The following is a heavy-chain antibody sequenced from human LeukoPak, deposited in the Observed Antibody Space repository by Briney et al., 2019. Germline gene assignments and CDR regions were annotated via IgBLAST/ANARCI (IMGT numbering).Heavy chain of an antibody. Sequence: GGSLRLSCAASGFTLSSSVMHWVRQGPGKGLEYVSGIDGSGGSTHYANSLKDRFIISRDNPKNTLYLQMVSLKPEDMAVYYCAREGHSSGHCGTFDIWGQGTMVTVSS. J-gene: IGHJ3*02. D-gene: IGHD3-22*01. CDR1: GFTLSSSV. CDR2: IDGSGGST. V-gene: IGHV3-64*01. CDR3: AREGHSSGHCGTFDI.